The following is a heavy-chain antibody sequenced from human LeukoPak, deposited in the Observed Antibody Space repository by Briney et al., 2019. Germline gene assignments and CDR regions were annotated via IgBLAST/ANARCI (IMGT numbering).Heavy chain of an antibody. V-gene: IGHV4-39*01. J-gene: IGHJ4*02. D-gene: IGHD2-21*01. CDR2: IYYSGST. Sequence: SETLSLTCTVSGGSISSSSYYWGWIRQPPGKGLEWIGSIYYSGSTYYNPSLKSRVTISVDTSKNQFSLKLCSVTAADTAVYYCARPALPGEFDYWGQGTLVTVSS. CDR1: GGSISSSSYY. CDR3: ARPALPGEFDY.